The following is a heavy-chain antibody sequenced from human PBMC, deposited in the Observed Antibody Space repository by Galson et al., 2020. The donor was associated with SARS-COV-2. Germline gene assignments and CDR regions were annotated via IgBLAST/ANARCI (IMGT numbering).Heavy chain of an antibody. CDR1: GGSISSSSYY. D-gene: IGHD2-15*01. CDR2: IYYSGST. CDR3: ARLLDCSGGSCPHNWLDP. V-gene: IGHV4-39*01. Sequence: SETLSLTCTVSGGSISSSSYYWGWIRQPPGKGLEWIGSIYYSGSTYYNPSLKSRVTISVDTSKNQFSLKLSSVTAADTAVYYCARLLDCSGGSCPHNWLDPWGQGTLVTVSS. J-gene: IGHJ5*02.